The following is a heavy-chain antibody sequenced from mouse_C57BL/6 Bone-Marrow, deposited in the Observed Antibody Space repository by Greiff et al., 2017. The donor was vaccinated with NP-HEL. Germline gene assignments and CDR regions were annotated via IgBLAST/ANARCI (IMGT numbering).Heavy chain of an antibody. Sequence: VQLQQSGAELVRPGASVTLSCKASGYTFTDYEMHWVKQTPVHGLEWIGAIDPETGGTAYNQKFKGKAILTADKSSSTAYMELRSLTSEDSAVYYCKRGRRGGSSPWFAYWGQGTLVTVSA. CDR1: GYTFTDYE. CDR3: KRGRRGGSSPWFAY. V-gene: IGHV1-15*01. CDR2: IDPETGGT. D-gene: IGHD1-1*01. J-gene: IGHJ3*01.